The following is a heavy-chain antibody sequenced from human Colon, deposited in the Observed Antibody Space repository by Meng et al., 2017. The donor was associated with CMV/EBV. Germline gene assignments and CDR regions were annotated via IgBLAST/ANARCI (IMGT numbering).Heavy chain of an antibody. CDR3: VQRHSSSTGEVH. CDR2: IHGDDTN. J-gene: IGHJ4*02. Sequence: QIPLTEYVSSVGKHNPPLTVTCRFPGVPISTTKVSVGWIRKPPGKGLEWLALIHGDDTNEYNPSLSNRLTVTRDTSKNQVFLTLTNVDPVDTGTYYCVQRHSSSTGEVHWGQGTLVTVSS. D-gene: IGHD6-6*01. CDR1: GVPISTTKVS. V-gene: IGHV2-5*02.